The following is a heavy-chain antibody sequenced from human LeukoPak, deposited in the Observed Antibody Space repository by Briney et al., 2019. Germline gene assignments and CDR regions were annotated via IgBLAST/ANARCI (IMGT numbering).Heavy chain of an antibody. Sequence: GASVKVSCKASGYTFTSYYMHWVRQAPGQGLEWMGIINPSGGSTSYAQKFQGRVTMTRDTSTSTVYMELSSLRSEDTAVYYCEVTGVGYCSTSCYGAFDIWGQGAMVTVSS. CDR1: GYTFTSYY. CDR2: INPSGGST. CDR3: EVTGVGYCSTSCYGAFDI. J-gene: IGHJ3*02. D-gene: IGHD2-2*01. V-gene: IGHV1-46*01.